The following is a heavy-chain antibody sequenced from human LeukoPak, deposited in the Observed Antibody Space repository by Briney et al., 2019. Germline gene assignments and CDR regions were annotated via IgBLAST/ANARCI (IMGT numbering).Heavy chain of an antibody. Sequence: ASVKVSCKASGGTFSSYAISWVRQAPGQGLEWMGGIIPIFGTANYAQKFQGRVTITADESKSTAYMELSSLRSEDTAVYYCARDVGIAAAGTRGYFDYWGQGTLVTVSS. CDR1: GGTFSSYA. CDR2: IIPIFGTA. J-gene: IGHJ4*02. CDR3: ARDVGIAAAGTRGYFDY. D-gene: IGHD6-13*01. V-gene: IGHV1-69*13.